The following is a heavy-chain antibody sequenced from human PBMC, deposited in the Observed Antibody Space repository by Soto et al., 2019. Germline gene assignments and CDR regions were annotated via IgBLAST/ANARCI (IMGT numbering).Heavy chain of an antibody. J-gene: IGHJ3*02. V-gene: IGHV3-23*01. CDR3: TKDRYLAAAVPDAFDN. CDR2: ISAGGGST. CDR1: GFTFSSYA. Sequence: EVQLLESGGGLVQPGGSLRLSCAASGFTFSSYAMSWVRQAPGKGLEWVSSISAGGGSTHYADSVRGRFTISRDNSRNTPFPKMNSLRAEDTAVYYCTKDRYLAAAVPDAFDNWGQGTLVTLSS. D-gene: IGHD6-13*01.